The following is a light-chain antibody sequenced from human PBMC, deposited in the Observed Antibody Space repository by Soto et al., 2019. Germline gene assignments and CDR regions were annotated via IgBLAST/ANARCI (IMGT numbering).Light chain of an antibody. V-gene: IGKV1-33*01. J-gene: IGKJ4*01. CDR1: HDIKKF. CDR2: ETS. Sequence: DIQMPQSPPSLSAAVGDRITITCRASHDIKKFLTWFQQKPGKAPKALIYETSILETGVPSRFSGSGSGTDFTFTISSLQPEDVATYYCQQYDNLSMTFGGGTKVEI. CDR3: QQYDNLSMT.